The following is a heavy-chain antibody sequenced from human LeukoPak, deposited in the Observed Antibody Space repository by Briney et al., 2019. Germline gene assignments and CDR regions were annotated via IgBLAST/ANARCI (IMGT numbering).Heavy chain of an antibody. CDR2: INPKSGVT. CDR3: GRLLSSRGYTYGYTVY. J-gene: IGHJ4*02. D-gene: IGHD5-18*01. V-gene: IGHV1-2*02. CDR1: GYPFDNYY. Sequence: GASVKVSCKASGYPFDNYYMHWVRQAPGQGLEWMGWINPKSGVTNYAQKSQGRVAMTTDTASTTVYMELQRVSFDESAICYCGRLLSSRGYTYGYTVYWGQGTLVTVSS.